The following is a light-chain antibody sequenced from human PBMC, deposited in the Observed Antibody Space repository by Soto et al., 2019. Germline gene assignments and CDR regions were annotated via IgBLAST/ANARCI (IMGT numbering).Light chain of an antibody. CDR2: DVS. CDR1: SSDVGGYNY. Sequence: QSVLTQPAPVSGSPGQSITISCTGTSSDVGGYNYVSWYQQHPGKAPKLMIYDVSNRPSGVSNRFSGSKSGNTASLTISGLQAEDEADYYCSSYTSSSPYVFGTGTKVTVL. CDR3: SSYTSSSPYV. V-gene: IGLV2-14*01. J-gene: IGLJ1*01.